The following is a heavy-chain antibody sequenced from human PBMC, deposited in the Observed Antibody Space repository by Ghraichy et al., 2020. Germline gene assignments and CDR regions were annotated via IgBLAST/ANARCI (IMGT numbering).Heavy chain of an antibody. Sequence: SETLSLTCAVSGYSISSGYYWGWIRQPPGKGLEWIGSIYHSGSTYYNPSLKSRVTISVDTSKNQFSLKLSSVTAADTAVYYCARAPYCSGGSCYFGWFDPWGQGTLVTVSS. J-gene: IGHJ5*02. D-gene: IGHD2-15*01. V-gene: IGHV4-38-2*01. CDR3: ARAPYCSGGSCYFGWFDP. CDR1: GYSISSGYY. CDR2: IYHSGST.